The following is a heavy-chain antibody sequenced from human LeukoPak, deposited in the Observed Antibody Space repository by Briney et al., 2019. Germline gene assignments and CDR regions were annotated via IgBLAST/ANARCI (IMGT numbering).Heavy chain of an antibody. D-gene: IGHD6-19*01. CDR1: GDSISSGGYY. CDR3: ARGSVAAEFNWFDP. V-gene: IGHV4-31*03. CDR2: IYYSGST. J-gene: IGHJ5*02. Sequence: PSETLSLTCTVSGDSISSGGYYWSWIRQHRGKGLEWIGYIYYSGSTYYNPSLKSRVTISVDTSKNQFSLKLSSVTAADTAVYYCARGSVAAEFNWFDPWGQGILVTVSS.